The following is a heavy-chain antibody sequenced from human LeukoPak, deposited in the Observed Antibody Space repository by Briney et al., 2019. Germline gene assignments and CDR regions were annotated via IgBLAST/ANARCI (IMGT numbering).Heavy chain of an antibody. CDR3: ARDTGSGSYYNHLDY. CDR1: GFTFSSYG. J-gene: IGHJ4*02. CDR2: IWYDGSNK. Sequence: GGSLRLSCAAPGFTFSSYGMHWVRQAPGKGLEWVAVIWYDGSNKYYADSVKGRFTISRDNSKNTLYLQMNSLRAEDTAVYYCARDTGSGSYYNHLDYWGQGTLVTVSS. D-gene: IGHD3-10*01. V-gene: IGHV3-33*01.